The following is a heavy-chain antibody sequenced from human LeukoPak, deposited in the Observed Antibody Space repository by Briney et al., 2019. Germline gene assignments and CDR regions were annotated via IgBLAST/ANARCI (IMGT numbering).Heavy chain of an antibody. D-gene: IGHD3-22*01. Sequence: SETLSLTCTVSGGSISSYYWSWIRQPPGKGLEWIGYIYYSGSTNYNPSLKSRVTISVDTSKNQFSLKLSSVTAADTAVYYCARETVTMIVVVTDGNYFDYWGQGTLVTASS. J-gene: IGHJ4*02. CDR2: IYYSGST. CDR1: GGSISSYY. CDR3: ARETVTMIVVVTDGNYFDY. V-gene: IGHV4-59*12.